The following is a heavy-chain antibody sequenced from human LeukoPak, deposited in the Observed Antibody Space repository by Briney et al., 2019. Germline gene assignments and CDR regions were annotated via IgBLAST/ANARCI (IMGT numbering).Heavy chain of an antibody. J-gene: IGHJ3*02. V-gene: IGHV3-23*01. D-gene: IGHD3-22*01. Sequence: GGSLRLSCAASGFTFSTYALSWVRQAPGKGLEWVSAISPGGDRTYYADSVKGRFAISRDNSKNTLYLQMHSLRAEDTAVYYCAKDLLIVVVGDAFDIWGQGTMVTVSS. CDR2: ISPGGDRT. CDR1: GFTFSTYA. CDR3: AKDLLIVVVGDAFDI.